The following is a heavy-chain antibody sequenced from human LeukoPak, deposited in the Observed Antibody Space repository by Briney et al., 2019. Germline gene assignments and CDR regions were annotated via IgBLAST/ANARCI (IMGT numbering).Heavy chain of an antibody. CDR2: ISGSGGST. CDR1: GFTVSSNY. J-gene: IGHJ4*02. D-gene: IGHD3-3*01. V-gene: IGHV3-23*01. CDR3: AKDRSGGYCTY. Sequence: GGSLRLSCAASGFTVSSNYMSWVRQAPGKGLEWVSAISGSGGSTYYADSVKGRFTISRDNSKNTLYLQMNSLRAEDTAVYYCAKDRSGGYCTYWGQGTLVTVSS.